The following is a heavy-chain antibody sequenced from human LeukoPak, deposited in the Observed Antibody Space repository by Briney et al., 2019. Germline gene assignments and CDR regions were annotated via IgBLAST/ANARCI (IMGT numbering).Heavy chain of an antibody. CDR3: AGGPYCSSTNCLIAAAANWFDP. CDR1: GGSFSGYY. CDR2: INHSGST. Sequence: PSETLSLTCAAYGGSFSGYYWSWIRQPPGKGLEWVGEINHSGSTNYNPSLKSRVTISVDTSKKQFSMKLSSVTAADTAVYYCAGGPYCSSTNCLIAAAANWFDPWGQGTLVTVSS. V-gene: IGHV4-34*01. D-gene: IGHD2-2*01. J-gene: IGHJ5*02.